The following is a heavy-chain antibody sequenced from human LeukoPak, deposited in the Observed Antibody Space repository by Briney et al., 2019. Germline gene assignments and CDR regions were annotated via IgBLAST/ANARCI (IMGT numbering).Heavy chain of an antibody. V-gene: IGHV3-23*01. CDR3: AKEPGSGVITNFDY. CDR2: ISSSDGRT. CDR1: GFTFSPYA. D-gene: IGHD3-10*01. J-gene: IGHJ4*02. Sequence: GGSLRLSCVASGFTFSPYAMSWVRQAPGKGLEWVSAISSSDGRTFCADSVRGRFTISRDNSRNTLFLQMNSLRADDTAVYYCAKEPGSGVITNFDYWGQGILVTVSS.